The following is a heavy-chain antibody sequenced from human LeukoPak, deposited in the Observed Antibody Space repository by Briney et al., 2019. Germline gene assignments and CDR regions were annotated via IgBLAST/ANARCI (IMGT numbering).Heavy chain of an antibody. CDR1: GFTVSSNY. D-gene: IGHD2-2*01. CDR2: IYSGGST. V-gene: IGHV3-66*01. CDR3: AREVGRVVVPAAMQDYYYYGMDV. Sequence: GGSLRLSCAASGFTVSSNYMSWVRQAPGKGLEWVSVIYSGGSTYYADSVKGRFTISRDNSKNTLYLQMNSLRAEDTAVYYCAREVGRVVVPAAMQDYYYYGMDVWGQGTTVTVSS. J-gene: IGHJ6*02.